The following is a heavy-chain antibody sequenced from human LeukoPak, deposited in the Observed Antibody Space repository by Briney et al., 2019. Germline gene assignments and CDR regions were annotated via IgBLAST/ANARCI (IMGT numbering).Heavy chain of an antibody. V-gene: IGHV4-39*07. CDR3: ARVALVAADY. CDR2: INHSGST. Sequence: SETLSLTCTVSGGSISSGGYYWSWIRQPPGKGLEWIGEINHSGSTNYNPSLKSRVTISVDTSKNQFSLKLSSVTAADTAVYYCARVALVAADYWGQGTLVTVSS. D-gene: IGHD2-15*01. J-gene: IGHJ4*02. CDR1: GGSISSGGYY.